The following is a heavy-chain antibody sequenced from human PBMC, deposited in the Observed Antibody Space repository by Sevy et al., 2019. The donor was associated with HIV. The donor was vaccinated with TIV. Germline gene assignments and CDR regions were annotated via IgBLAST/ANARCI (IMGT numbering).Heavy chain of an antibody. CDR1: GFTFSSYE. D-gene: IGHD3-10*01. J-gene: IGHJ4*02. CDR3: AIKITMIRGDQGPFDY. Sequence: GGSLRLSCAASGFTFSSYEMNWVRQAPGKGLEWISYISNSGTAMYYSDSVRGRFTISRDNARRSLYLQMNSLRAEDTAVYYCAIKITMIRGDQGPFDYWGQGTLVTVSS. V-gene: IGHV3-48*03. CDR2: ISNSGTAM.